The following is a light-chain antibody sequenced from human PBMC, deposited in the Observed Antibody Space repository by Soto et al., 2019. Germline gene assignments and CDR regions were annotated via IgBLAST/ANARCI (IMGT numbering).Light chain of an antibody. V-gene: IGLV1-44*01. J-gene: IGLJ1*01. CDR2: SND. Sequence: QSVLNQPPSGYGTPGQSVTISCSGSSSNIGSNSVNWYQQLPGTAPKLLIYSNDRRPSGVPDRFSGSKSGTSASLAISGLQSEDEADYYCAAWDDSLNGYVFGTG. CDR1: SSNIGSNS. CDR3: AAWDDSLNGYV.